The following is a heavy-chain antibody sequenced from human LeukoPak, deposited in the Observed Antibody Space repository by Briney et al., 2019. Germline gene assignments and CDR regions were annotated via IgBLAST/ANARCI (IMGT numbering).Heavy chain of an antibody. J-gene: IGHJ6*03. CDR3: ARNRSSSGYLDV. CDR2: IHPNGVIT. Sequence: ASVKVSCKTFGFSFSTFYIHWLRRAPGQGLEWMGIIHPNGVITSYAQRFKGRVYLTRDPSTSTVYMELHSLIFDDTAVYYCARNRSSSGYLDVWGTGTTVTVSS. CDR1: GFSFSTFY. V-gene: IGHV1-46*01. D-gene: IGHD3-10*01.